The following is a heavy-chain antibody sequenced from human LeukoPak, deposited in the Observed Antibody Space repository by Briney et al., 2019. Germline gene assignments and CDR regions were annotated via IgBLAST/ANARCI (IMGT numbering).Heavy chain of an antibody. Sequence: GGSLRLSCAASGFTFSSYGMHWVRQAPGKGLEWVAVIWYDGSNKYYADSVKGRFTISRDNAKNSLYLQMNSLRAEDTAVFYCARLPAYCSSTSCYVDYWGQGTLVTVSS. CDR3: ARLPAYCSSTSCYVDY. CDR1: GFTFSSYG. CDR2: IWYDGSNK. V-gene: IGHV3-33*01. J-gene: IGHJ4*02. D-gene: IGHD2-2*01.